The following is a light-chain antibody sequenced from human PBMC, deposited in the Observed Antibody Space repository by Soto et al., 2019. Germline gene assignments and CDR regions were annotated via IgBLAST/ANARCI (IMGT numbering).Light chain of an antibody. Sequence: DIQMTQSPSSLSASVGDRLTITCRSSQTISSWLAWYQQKPGEAPRLLIYQASSLETEVPSRFSGSGSGTEFTLTISSLQTGEFATYYCQQYNSYSLTFGQGTKVDIK. V-gene: IGKV1-5*03. CDR3: QQYNSYSLT. J-gene: IGKJ1*01. CDR2: QAS. CDR1: QTISSW.